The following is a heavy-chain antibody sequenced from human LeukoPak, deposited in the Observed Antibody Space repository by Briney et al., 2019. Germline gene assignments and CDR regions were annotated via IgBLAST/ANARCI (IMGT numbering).Heavy chain of an antibody. V-gene: IGHV4-39*01. D-gene: IGHD3-3*01. CDR3: ARLTIFGGVTNDY. CDR2: IYYIGTT. CDR1: AGAIRSSSYY. Sequence: SETLSLTCTVPAGAIRSSSYYWLWIRQPRGKGPVWVGTIYYIGTTYYDPSLKSRVTISVDTSKNQFSLKLSYVTAADTAVSYCARLTIFGGVTNDYWGQGTLVTVSS. J-gene: IGHJ4*02.